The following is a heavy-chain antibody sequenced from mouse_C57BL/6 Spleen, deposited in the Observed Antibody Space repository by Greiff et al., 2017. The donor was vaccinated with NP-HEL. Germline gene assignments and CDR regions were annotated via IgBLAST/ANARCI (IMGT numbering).Heavy chain of an antibody. CDR3: ATRY. Sequence: EVKLQQSGPELVKPVASVKISCKASGYTLTDYYMNWVKQSHGKSLEWIGDINPNNGGTSYNQKFKGKATLTVDKSSSTAYMELRSLTSEDSAVYYCATRYWGQGTLVTVSA. V-gene: IGHV1-26*01. CDR2: INPNNGGT. J-gene: IGHJ3*01. CDR1: GYTLTDYY.